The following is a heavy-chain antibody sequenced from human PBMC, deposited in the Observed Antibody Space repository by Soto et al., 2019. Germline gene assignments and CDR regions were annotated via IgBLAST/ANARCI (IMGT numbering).Heavy chain of an antibody. Sequence: ASVKVSCKVSGYTLTELSMHWVRQAPGKGLEWMGGFDPEDGETIYARKFQGRVTMTEDTSTDTAYMELSSLRSEDTAVYYCATVAWDSSGYFMDGYWGQGTLVTVSS. CDR1: GYTLTELS. CDR3: ATVAWDSSGYFMDGY. J-gene: IGHJ4*02. V-gene: IGHV1-24*01. D-gene: IGHD3-22*01. CDR2: FDPEDGET.